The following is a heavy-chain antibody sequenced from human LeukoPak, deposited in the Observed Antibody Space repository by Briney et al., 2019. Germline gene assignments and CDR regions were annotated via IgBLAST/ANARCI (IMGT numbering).Heavy chain of an antibody. CDR3: AGRSGPDDY. D-gene: IGHD2-15*01. J-gene: IGHJ4*02. Sequence: GGSLRLSYAASGFTFSNYSMNWVRQAPGKGLEWVSYISSSSGTINYADSVEGRFTISRDNAKKSLYLQMNSLRVEDTAVYYCAGRSGPDDYWGQGTLVTVSS. CDR1: GFTFSNYS. CDR2: ISSSSGTI. V-gene: IGHV3-48*01.